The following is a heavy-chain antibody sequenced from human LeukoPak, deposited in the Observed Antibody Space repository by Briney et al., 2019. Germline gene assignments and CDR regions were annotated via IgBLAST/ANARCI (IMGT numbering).Heavy chain of an antibody. V-gene: IGHV3-21*01. CDR1: GFTFSSYT. CDR3: ARGSEGYCSGGGCYYGMDV. D-gene: IGHD2-15*01. CDR2: ISSSSSYI. Sequence: PGGSLRLSCAASGFTFSSYTMNWVRQAPGKGLEWVSYISSSSSYIYYADSVKGRFTISSDNAENSLYLQMNSLRAEDTAVYYCARGSEGYCSGGGCYYGMDVWGQGTTVTVSS. J-gene: IGHJ6*01.